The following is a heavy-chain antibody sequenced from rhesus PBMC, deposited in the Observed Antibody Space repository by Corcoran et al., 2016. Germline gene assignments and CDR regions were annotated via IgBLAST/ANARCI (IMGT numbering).Heavy chain of an antibody. CDR3: ARETYRWNYVGRFDV. V-gene: IGHV2S2*01. CDR1: GFSLSTSGMR. Sequence: QVTLKKSGPALVKPKQTRTLTCSFSGFSLSTSGMRVSWIRQPPGKALEWLARIDLDEDKYYSTSLKSRLTSYKDTSQNQVVLTLTNMDPVDAATFYCARETYRWNYVGRFDVWGPGVLVTVSP. D-gene: IGHD1-1-1*01. J-gene: IGHJ5-1*01. CDR2: IDLDEDK.